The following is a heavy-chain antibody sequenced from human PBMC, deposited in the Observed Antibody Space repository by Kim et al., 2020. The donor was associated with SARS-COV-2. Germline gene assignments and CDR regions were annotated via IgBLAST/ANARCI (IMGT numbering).Heavy chain of an antibody. J-gene: IGHJ4*02. V-gene: IGHV3-33*08. Sequence: GGSLRLSCAASGFTFSDYGMHWVRQAPGKGLEWVAVIWHDGSNKYYADSVKGRFTIHRDDTKNTLYLQMNSLRVEDTAVYYCAREDMLTGYTIDYWGQGTLVTVSS. CDR1: GFTFSDYG. CDR3: AREDMLTGYTIDY. D-gene: IGHD3-9*01. CDR2: IWHDGSNK.